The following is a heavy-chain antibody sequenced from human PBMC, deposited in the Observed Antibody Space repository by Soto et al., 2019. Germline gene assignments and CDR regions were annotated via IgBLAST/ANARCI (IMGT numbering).Heavy chain of an antibody. CDR1: GYTFTSYG. J-gene: IGHJ4*02. CDR3: ARSIVVVTALDY. Sequence: ASVKVSCKASGYTFTSYGISWVRQAPGQGLEWMGWISAYNGNTNYAQKPQGRVTITRDTSASTAYMELSSLRSEDTAVYYCARSIVVVTALDYWGQGTLVTVSS. V-gene: IGHV1-18*01. CDR2: ISAYNGNT. D-gene: IGHD2-21*02.